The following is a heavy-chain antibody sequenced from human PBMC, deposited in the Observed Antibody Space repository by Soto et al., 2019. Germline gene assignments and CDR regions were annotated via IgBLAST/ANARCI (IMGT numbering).Heavy chain of an antibody. D-gene: IGHD2-15*01. CDR2: ISYDGSNK. J-gene: IGHJ6*02. V-gene: IGHV3-30*18. CDR3: AKDRECSGGSCYSRGYYYYYGMDV. CDR1: GFTFSSYG. Sequence: QVQLVESGGGVVQPGRSLRLSCAASGFTFSSYGIHWVRQAPGKGLEWVAVISYDGSNKYYADSVKGRFTISRDNSKNTLYLQMNSLRAEDTAVYYCAKDRECSGGSCYSRGYYYYYGMDVWGQGTTVTVSS.